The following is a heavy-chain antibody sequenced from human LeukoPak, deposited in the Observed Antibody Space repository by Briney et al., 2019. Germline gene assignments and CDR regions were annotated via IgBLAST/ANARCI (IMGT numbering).Heavy chain of an antibody. CDR1: GFTFSSYA. J-gene: IGHJ4*02. D-gene: IGHD4-17*01. CDR3: AVPHNLYGDYEGY. V-gene: IGHV3-23*01. CDR2: ISGSGGST. Sequence: GGSLRLSCAASGFTFSSYAMSWVRQAPGKGLEWVSAISGSGGSTYYAGSVKGRFTISRDNSKNTLYLQMNSLRAEDTAVYYCAVPHNLYGDYEGYWGQGTLVTVSS.